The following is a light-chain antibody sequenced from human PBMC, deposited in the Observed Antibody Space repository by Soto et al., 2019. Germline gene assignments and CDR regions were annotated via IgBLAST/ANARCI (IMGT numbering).Light chain of an antibody. CDR2: GAS. Sequence: EVVMTQSPATLSVSPGERATLSCRASQSINSNLAWYQQKPGQAPRLLIYGASTRASSIPARFSGSGSGTEFTLTISSLQSEDSPVYFCHQYNNWRTFGQGTKVEIK. V-gene: IGKV3-15*01. CDR3: HQYNNWRT. J-gene: IGKJ1*01. CDR1: QSINSN.